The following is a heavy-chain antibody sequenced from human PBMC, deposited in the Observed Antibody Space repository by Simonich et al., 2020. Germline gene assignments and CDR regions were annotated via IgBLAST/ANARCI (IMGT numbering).Heavy chain of an antibody. J-gene: IGHJ6*03. Sequence: QVQLVQSGDEVKKPGASVKVSCTASGYTFTGYYMHWVRQAPGPGLVWMGCINPKRGGTNNGQNCQGRVTMTRDTSISTAYMELSRLRSDDTAVYYCARGGVQYYYYFMDVWGKGTTVTVSS. CDR2: INPKRGGT. V-gene: IGHV1-2*02. CDR3: ARGGVQYYYYFMDV. CDR1: GYTFTGYY. D-gene: IGHD3-3*01.